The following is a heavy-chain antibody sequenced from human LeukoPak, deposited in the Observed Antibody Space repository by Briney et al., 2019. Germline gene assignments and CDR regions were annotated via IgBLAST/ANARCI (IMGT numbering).Heavy chain of an antibody. J-gene: IGHJ1*01. CDR3: AKGRWIYDSSGNGTPRTNAEYFQH. D-gene: IGHD3-22*01. CDR2: ISGSGGST. CDR1: GFTFSSYA. Sequence: HSGGSLRLSCAASGFTFSSYAMSWVRQAPGKGLEWVSAISGSGGSTYYADSVKGRFTISRDNSKNTLYLQMNSLRAEDTAVYYCAKGRWIYDSSGNGTPRTNAEYFQHWGQGTLVTVSS. V-gene: IGHV3-23*01.